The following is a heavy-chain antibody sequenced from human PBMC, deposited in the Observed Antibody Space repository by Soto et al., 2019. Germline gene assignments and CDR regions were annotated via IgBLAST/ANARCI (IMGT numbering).Heavy chain of an antibody. CDR3: AKDGRDIVVVVAATAATFDY. CDR2: ISYDGSNK. CDR1: GFTFSSYG. D-gene: IGHD2-15*01. Sequence: ESGGGVVQPGRSLRLSCAASGFTFSSYGMHWVRQAPGKGLEWVAVISYDGSNKYYADSVKGRFTISRDNSKNTLYLQMNSLRAEDTAVYYCAKDGRDIVVVVAATAATFDYWGQGTLVTVSS. V-gene: IGHV3-30*18. J-gene: IGHJ4*02.